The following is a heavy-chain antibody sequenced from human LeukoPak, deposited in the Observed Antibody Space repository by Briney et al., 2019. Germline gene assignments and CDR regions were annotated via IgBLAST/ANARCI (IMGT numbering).Heavy chain of an antibody. Sequence: SQTLSLTCAVSGGSISSGGYSWSWIRQPPGKGLEWVGYIYHSGSTYYNPSLKSRVTISVDRSKNQFSLKLSSVTAADTAVYYCARLVAATGNFDYWGQGTLVTVSS. CDR2: IYHSGST. J-gene: IGHJ4*02. CDR3: ARLVAATGNFDY. V-gene: IGHV4-30-2*01. D-gene: IGHD6-13*01. CDR1: GGSISSGGYS.